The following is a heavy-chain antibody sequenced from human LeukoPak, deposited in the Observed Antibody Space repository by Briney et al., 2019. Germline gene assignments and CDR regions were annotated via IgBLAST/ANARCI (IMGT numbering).Heavy chain of an antibody. D-gene: IGHD2-2*01. CDR2: IWYGGSNK. J-gene: IGHJ6*03. CDR1: GFTFSSFG. Sequence: GGSLRLSCAASGFTFSSFGMHWVRQAPGKGLEWVAVIWYGGSNKYYADSVKGRFTISRDNSKNTLYLQMNSLRAEDTAVYCCAKCAIDVVVVPAAKASYSYYYYMDVWGKGTTVTVSS. V-gene: IGHV3-30*02. CDR3: AKCAIDVVVVPAAKASYSYYYYMDV.